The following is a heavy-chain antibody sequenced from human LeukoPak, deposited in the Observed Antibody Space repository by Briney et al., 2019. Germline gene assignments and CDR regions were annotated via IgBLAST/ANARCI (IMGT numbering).Heavy chain of an antibody. CDR3: ARAMSTFGGVRNYFDS. J-gene: IGHJ4*02. CDR1: GFIFSSYG. Sequence: GRSLRLSCAASGFIFSSYGMHWVRQAPGKGLEWISFVSISSGTIYYADSVNGRFRISRDNAKSSLDLEMNSLRAEDTAVYYCARAMSTFGGVRNYFDSWGQGTLVTVSS. D-gene: IGHD3-16*01. CDR2: VSISSGTI. V-gene: IGHV3-48*04.